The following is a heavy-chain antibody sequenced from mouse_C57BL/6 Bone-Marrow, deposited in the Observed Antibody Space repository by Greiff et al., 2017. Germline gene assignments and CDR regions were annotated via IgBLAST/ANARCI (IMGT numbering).Heavy chain of an antibody. D-gene: IGHD1-2*01. CDR1: GFTFSSYA. V-gene: IGHV5-4*01. CDR3: ARENYGGAY. Sequence: EVNLVESGGGLVKPGGSLKLSCAASGFTFSSYAMSWVRQTPEKRLEWVATISDGGSYTYYPDNVRGRFTISRDNAKNNLYLQMSHLKSEDTAMYYCARENYGGAYWGQGTLVTVSA. J-gene: IGHJ3*01. CDR2: ISDGGSYT.